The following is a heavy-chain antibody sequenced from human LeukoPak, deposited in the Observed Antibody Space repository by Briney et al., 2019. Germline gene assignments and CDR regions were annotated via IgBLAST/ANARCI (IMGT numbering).Heavy chain of an antibody. J-gene: IGHJ3*02. CDR2: IIPIFGTA. CDR3: ARSTLAYCGGDCYPGAFDI. Sequence: GASVKVSCKASGGTFSSYAISWVRQAPGQGLEWMGGIIPIFGTANYAQKFKGRVTITTDESTSTAYMELSSLRSEDTAVYYCARSTLAYCGGDCYPGAFDIWGQGTMVTVSS. V-gene: IGHV1-69*05. D-gene: IGHD2-21*02. CDR1: GGTFSSYA.